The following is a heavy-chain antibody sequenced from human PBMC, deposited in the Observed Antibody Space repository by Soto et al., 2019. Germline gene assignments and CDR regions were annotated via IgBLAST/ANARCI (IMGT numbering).Heavy chain of an antibody. CDR3: ARRIAAAGGYYYYAFDV. J-gene: IGHJ6*02. Sequence: DLEQSGAELKKPGESLRISCKGSGYNFDTYWVNWVRQLPGKGLEWMGRIDPADSKTKYSPSLEGHITISVDKSIQTTYLHWSSLKASDTAMYYCARRIAAAGGYYYYAFDVWGQGTAVTVSS. V-gene: IGHV5-10-1*03. D-gene: IGHD6-25*01. CDR1: GYNFDTYW. CDR2: IDPADSKT.